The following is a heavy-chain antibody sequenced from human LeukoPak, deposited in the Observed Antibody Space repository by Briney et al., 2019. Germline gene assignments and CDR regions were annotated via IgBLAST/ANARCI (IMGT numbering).Heavy chain of an antibody. CDR2: INPSGGST. CDR1: GYTFTSYY. Sequence: ASVKVSCKASGYTFTSYYMHWVRQAPGEGLEWMGIINPSGGSTSYAQKFQGRVTMTRDMSTSTVYMELSSLRSEDTAVYYCASYYDSSGYAYWGQGTLVTVSS. D-gene: IGHD3-22*01. V-gene: IGHV1-46*01. CDR3: ASYYDSSGYAY. J-gene: IGHJ4*02.